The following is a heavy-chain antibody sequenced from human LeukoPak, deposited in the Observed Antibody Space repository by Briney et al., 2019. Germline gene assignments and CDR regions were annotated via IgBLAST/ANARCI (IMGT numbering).Heavy chain of an antibody. CDR1: GYTFTSYD. Sequence: GASVKVSCKASGYTFTSYDINWVRHATVQGLKWIGWMNPNSGNTGYAQKFQGRVTMTRNTSISTAYMELSSLRSEDTAVYYCARVAGATFYYYYYYYMDVWGKGTTVTVSS. J-gene: IGHJ6*03. CDR2: MNPNSGNT. V-gene: IGHV1-8*01. D-gene: IGHD1-26*01. CDR3: ARVAGATFYYYYYYYMDV.